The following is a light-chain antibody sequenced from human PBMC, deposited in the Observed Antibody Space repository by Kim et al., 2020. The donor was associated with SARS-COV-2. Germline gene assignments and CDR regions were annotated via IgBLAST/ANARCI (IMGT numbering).Light chain of an antibody. Sequence: QSVLTQPPSASGTPGQRVTISCSGSSSNIGSNYVYWYQQLPGTAPKLLIYRNNQRPSGVPDRFSGSKSGTSASLAISGLRSEDEAEYYGAAWDDRLSGWVFGGGTQLTVL. J-gene: IGLJ3*02. V-gene: IGLV1-47*01. CDR3: AAWDDRLSGWV. CDR1: SSNIGSNY. CDR2: RNN.